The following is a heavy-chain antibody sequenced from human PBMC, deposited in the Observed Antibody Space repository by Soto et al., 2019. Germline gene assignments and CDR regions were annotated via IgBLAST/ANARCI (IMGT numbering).Heavy chain of an antibody. V-gene: IGHV6-1*01. J-gene: IGHJ5*02. CDR1: GDSVSRNSAA. CDR2: TYYRSKWYN. D-gene: IGHD1-1*01. Sequence: SQTLSLTCAISGDSVSRNSAAWNWIRLSPSRGLEWLGRTYYRSKWYNDYAASVKSRITINPDTSKNQFSLQLTSVTPEDTAVYYCARGTLRDGFDPWGQGTLVTVSS. CDR3: ARGTLRDGFDP.